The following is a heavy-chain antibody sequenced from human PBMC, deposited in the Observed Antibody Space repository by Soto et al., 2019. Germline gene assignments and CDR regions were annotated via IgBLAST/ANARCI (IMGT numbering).Heavy chain of an antibody. CDR3: TSLSATVDY. D-gene: IGHD6-13*01. CDR1: GFTFSNYW. CDR2: IDSDGGRT. Sequence: GGSLRLSCAASGFTFSNYWMHWARQVPGKGLEWVSEIDSDGGRTDYEDSVKGLTTISRDNAKNSLYLQMNSLRAEDTAVYYGTSLSATVDYWGQGTTVTVSS. J-gene: IGHJ6*02. V-gene: IGHV3-74*01.